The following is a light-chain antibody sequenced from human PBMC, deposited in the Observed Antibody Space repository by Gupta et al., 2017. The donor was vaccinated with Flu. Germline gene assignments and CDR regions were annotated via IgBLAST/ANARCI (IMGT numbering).Light chain of an antibody. J-gene: IGLJ1*01. CDR2: ANV. Sequence: QSVLAQPPSVSRAPGQTVTISCTGSTSNIGAGYDVQWYQHLPETAPKLRIYANVDRPSGVPERFSGPKSGNSDYLAITVLQVDDEAKDDGQSYESGRNAYGFGTVTKV. V-gene: IGLV1-40*01. CDR3: QSYESGRNAYG. CDR1: TSNIGAGYD.